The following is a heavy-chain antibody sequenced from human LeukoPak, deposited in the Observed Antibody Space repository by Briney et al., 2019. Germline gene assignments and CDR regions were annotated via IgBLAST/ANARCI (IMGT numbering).Heavy chain of an antibody. CDR1: GFTFSRYA. D-gene: IGHD3-22*01. Sequence: GGSLRLSCAASGFTFSRYAMSWVRQAPGKGLEWVSAISDGSVNTYYADSVKGRFSISRDNSKNTLYLQMNSLRAEDTAVYYCAKDYYDSSGYYRGFDYWGQGTLVTVSS. CDR3: AKDYYDSSGYYRGFDY. V-gene: IGHV3-23*01. CDR2: ISDGSVNT. J-gene: IGHJ4*02.